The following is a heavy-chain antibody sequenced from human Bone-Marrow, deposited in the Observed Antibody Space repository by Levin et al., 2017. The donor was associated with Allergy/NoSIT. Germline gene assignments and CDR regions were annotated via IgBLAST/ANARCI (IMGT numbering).Heavy chain of an antibody. J-gene: IGHJ4*02. CDR1: GGSVSSGSYY. CDR2: IYYSGST. CDR3: ARGHRPGGGGSGSYLY. V-gene: IGHV4-61*01. D-gene: IGHD3-10*01. Sequence: MPGGSLRLSCTVSGGSVSSGSYYWSWIRQPPGKGLEWIGYIYYSGSTNYNPSLKSRVTISVDTSKNQFSLKLSSVTAADTAVYYCARGHRPGGGGSGSYLYWGQGTLVTVSS.